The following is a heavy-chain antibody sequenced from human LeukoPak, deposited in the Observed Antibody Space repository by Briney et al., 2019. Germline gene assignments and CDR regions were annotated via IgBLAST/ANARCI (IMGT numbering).Heavy chain of an antibody. CDR1: GYTFTRYD. D-gene: IGHD1-26*01. CDR2: VNPNSGNT. Sequence: ASVKVSCKASGYTFTRYDINWVRQATGQGLEWMGWVNPNSGNTGYAQTFQGRVTMTRNTSISTAYMELSSLRSEDTAVYYCARGRFRWELEIRDFDYWGQGTLVTVSS. V-gene: IGHV1-8*01. CDR3: ARGRFRWELEIRDFDY. J-gene: IGHJ4*02.